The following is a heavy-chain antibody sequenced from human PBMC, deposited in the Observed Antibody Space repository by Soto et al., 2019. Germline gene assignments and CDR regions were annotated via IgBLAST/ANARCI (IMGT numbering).Heavy chain of an antibody. CDR2: ISSSSSYI. J-gene: IGHJ5*02. CDR1: GFTFSSYS. V-gene: IGHV3-21*01. D-gene: IGHD3-16*02. Sequence: GGSLRLSCAASGFTFSSYSMNWVRQAPGKGLEWVSSISSSSSYIYYADSVKGRFTISRDNAKNSLYLQMNSLRAEDTAVYYCARDLRITFGGVIPDNWFDPWGQGTLVTVSS. CDR3: ARDLRITFGGVIPDNWFDP.